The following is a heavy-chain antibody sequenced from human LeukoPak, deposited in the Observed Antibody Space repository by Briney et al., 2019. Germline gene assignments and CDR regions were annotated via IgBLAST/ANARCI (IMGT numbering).Heavy chain of an antibody. CDR1: GFYFANYA. CDR3: TKAPIVSCSGAFCYPFDS. Sequence: GGSLRLSCAASGFYFANYAMSWVRQAPGKGLEWVSATVGGGSPNTYHADSVKGRFTISRDNSRNTLFLQMNSLRAEDTAIYYCTKAPIVSCSGAFCYPFDSWGQGTLVTVSS. J-gene: IGHJ4*02. D-gene: IGHD2-15*01. V-gene: IGHV3-23*01. CDR2: TVGGGSPNT.